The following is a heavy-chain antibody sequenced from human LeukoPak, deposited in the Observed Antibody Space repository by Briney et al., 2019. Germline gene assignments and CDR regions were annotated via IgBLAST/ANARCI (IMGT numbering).Heavy chain of an antibody. Sequence: GGSLRLSCAASGFTFSSYAMSWVRQAPGKGLEWVSAISGSGGSTYYADSVKGRFTISRDNFKNTLYLQMNSLRAEDTAVYYCAKDRSSFVHADAFDIWGQGTMVTVSS. CDR3: AKDRSSFVHADAFDI. J-gene: IGHJ3*02. V-gene: IGHV3-23*01. D-gene: IGHD6-6*01. CDR1: GFTFSSYA. CDR2: ISGSGGST.